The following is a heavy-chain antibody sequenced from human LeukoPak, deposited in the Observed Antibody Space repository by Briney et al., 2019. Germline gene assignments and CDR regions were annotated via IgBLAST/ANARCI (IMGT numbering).Heavy chain of an antibody. V-gene: IGHV4-59*01. J-gene: IGHJ3*02. CDR2: IYYSGST. Sequence: SETLSLTCSVSGGSISSYYWSWIRQPPGKGLEWIGYIYYSGSTNYNPSLKSRVTISVDTSKNQFSLKLSSVTAADTAVYYCATRGYSYALDAFDIWGQGTMVTVSS. CDR1: GGSISSYY. CDR3: ATRGYSYALDAFDI. D-gene: IGHD5-18*01.